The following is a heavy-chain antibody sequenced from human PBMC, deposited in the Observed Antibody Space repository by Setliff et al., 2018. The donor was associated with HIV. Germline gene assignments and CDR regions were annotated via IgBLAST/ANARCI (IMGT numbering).Heavy chain of an antibody. V-gene: IGHV1-18*03. Sequence: ASVKVSCKASGYTFTSYAISWVRQAPGQGLEWMGWISAYSGNTHYAQRLQDRVTMTTDTSTSTAYMDLRSLRSDDMAVYYCARHPSGWYGDYFFDYWGQGTLVTISS. CDR2: ISAYSGNT. J-gene: IGHJ4*02. CDR1: GYTFTSYA. D-gene: IGHD4-17*01. CDR3: ARHPSGWYGDYFFDY.